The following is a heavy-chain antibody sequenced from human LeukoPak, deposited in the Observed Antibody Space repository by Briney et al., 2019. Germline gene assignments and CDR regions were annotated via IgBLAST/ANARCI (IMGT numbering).Heavy chain of an antibody. D-gene: IGHD6-13*01. CDR3: ARCEGSIAAAKPPTLFDY. CDR1: GGSFSGYY. V-gene: IGHV4-34*01. J-gene: IGHJ4*02. Sequence: SETLSLTCAVYGGSFSGYYWSWIRQPPGKGLEWIGEINHSGSTNYNPSLKSRVTISVDTSKNQFSLKLSSVTAADTAVYYCARCEGSIAAAKPPTLFDYWGQGTLVTVSS. CDR2: INHSGST.